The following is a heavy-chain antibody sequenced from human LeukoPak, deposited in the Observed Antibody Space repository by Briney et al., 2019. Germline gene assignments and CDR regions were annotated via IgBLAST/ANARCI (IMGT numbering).Heavy chain of an antibody. CDR1: GGTFSSYA. CDR3: AKDRGRNWGSDY. D-gene: IGHD7-27*01. CDR2: INPISGGT. Sequence: GASVKVSCKASGGTFSSYAISWVRQAPGQGLEWVGWINPISGGTDYAQKFQGRVTMTRDTSISTAYMELSRLRSDDTAVYYCAKDRGRNWGSDYWGQGTLVTVSS. J-gene: IGHJ4*02. V-gene: IGHV1-2*02.